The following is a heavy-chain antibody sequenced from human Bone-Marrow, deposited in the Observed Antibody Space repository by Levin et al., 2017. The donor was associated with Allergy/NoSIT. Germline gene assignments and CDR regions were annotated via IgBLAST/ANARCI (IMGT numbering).Heavy chain of an antibody. V-gene: IGHV7-4-1*02. CDR1: GYTFTSYA. D-gene: IGHD3-9*01. CDR3: ARGAYYDILTGYYVGAFDI. Sequence: ASVKVSCKASGYTFTSYAMNWVRQAPGQGLEWMGWINTNTGNPTYAQGFTGRFVFSLDTSVSTAYLQISSLKAEDTAVYYCARGAYYDILTGYYVGAFDIWGQGTMVTVSS. J-gene: IGHJ3*02. CDR2: INTNTGNP.